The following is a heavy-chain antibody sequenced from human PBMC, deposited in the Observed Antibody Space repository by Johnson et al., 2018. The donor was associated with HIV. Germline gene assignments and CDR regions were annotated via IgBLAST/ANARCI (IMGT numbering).Heavy chain of an antibody. J-gene: IGHJ3*02. D-gene: IGHD1-26*01. CDR2: INWNGGST. CDR1: GFTFDDYG. CDR3: ARGVGNDAFDI. Sequence: EVHLVESGGGVVRPGGSLRLSCAAAGFTFDDYGMSWVRQAPGKGLEWVSGINWNGGSTGYADPVKGRFIISRDNAKKTLYLQMNSLRAEDTALYYCARGVGNDAFDIWGQGTMVTVSS. V-gene: IGHV3-20*04.